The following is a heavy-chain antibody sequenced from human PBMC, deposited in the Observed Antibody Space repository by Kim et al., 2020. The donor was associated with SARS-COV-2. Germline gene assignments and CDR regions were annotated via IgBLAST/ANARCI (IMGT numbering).Heavy chain of an antibody. V-gene: IGHV3-74*01. CDR2: INSDGSST. J-gene: IGHJ6*03. CDR1: GFTFSSYW. CDR3: ARVCSSSWGLDCYYYYYMDV. Sequence: GGSLRLSCAASGFTFSSYWMHWVRQAPGKGLVWVSRINSDGSSTSYADSVKGRFTISRDNARNTLYLQMNSLRAEDTAVYYCARVCSSSWGLDCYYYYYMDVWGKGTTVTVSS. D-gene: IGHD6-6*01.